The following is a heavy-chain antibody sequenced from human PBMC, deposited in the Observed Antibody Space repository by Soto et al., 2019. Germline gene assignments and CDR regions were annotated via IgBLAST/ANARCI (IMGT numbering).Heavy chain of an antibody. V-gene: IGHV3-73*01. CDR1: GFVFKDSS. D-gene: IGHD3-16*02. J-gene: IGHJ4*02. CDR2: IRDRAYNYAT. Sequence: EVLLVESGGGLVQPGGSLKLSCAASGFVFKDSSIHWVRQASGKGLEWVGRIRDRAYNYATAYAASVQGRFTISRDDSHSTAYLHMTSLRTEDTAIYYCTRLISAAQDYWGQGTLVTVSS. CDR3: TRLISAAQDY.